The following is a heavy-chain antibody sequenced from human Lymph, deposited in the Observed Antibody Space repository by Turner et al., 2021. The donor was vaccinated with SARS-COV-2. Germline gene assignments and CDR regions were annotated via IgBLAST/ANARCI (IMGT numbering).Heavy chain of an antibody. CDR3: ARHGNELGIQL. CDR1: GGPISSYY. V-gene: IGHV4-59*08. D-gene: IGHD5-18*01. CDR2: ISNSGST. Sequence: QVQLQESGPGLVKPSETLSLTCTVSGGPISSYYWSWIRQPPGKGREWIGYISNSGSTNYNPSLKSRVTISLDTSKNQFSLKLSSVTAADTAVYYCARHGNELGIQLWGQGTLVTVSS. J-gene: IGHJ4*02.